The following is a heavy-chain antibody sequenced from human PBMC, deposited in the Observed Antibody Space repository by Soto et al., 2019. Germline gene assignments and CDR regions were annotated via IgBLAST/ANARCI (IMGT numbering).Heavy chain of an antibody. J-gene: IGHJ4*02. V-gene: IGHV4-39*01. CDR1: GGSISSSGYY. CDR2: FYYSGST. CDR3: ARQLISGWYFDF. D-gene: IGHD6-19*01. Sequence: SETLSLTCTVSGGSISSSGYYWGWIRQSPGKGLEWIGSFYYSGSTYYNPSLKSRVTISVDTSKNQFSLKLSSVTAADTAVYYCARQLISGWYFDFWGQGTLVTVSS.